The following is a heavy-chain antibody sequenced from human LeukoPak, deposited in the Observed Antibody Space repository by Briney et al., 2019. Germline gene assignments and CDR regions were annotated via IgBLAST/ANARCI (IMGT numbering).Heavy chain of an antibody. CDR3: ARDSVSKYCSGGRCDTYYFDY. J-gene: IGHJ4*02. CDR2: IYHGGST. Sequence: SETLSLTCAVPGYSISSGYYWGWIRQPPGKGLEWIGSIYHGGSTYYNPSLKSRVTISVDTSKNQFSLKLSSVTAADTAVYYCARDSVSKYCSGGRCDTYYFDYWGQGTLVTVSS. D-gene: IGHD2-15*01. CDR1: GYSISSGYY. V-gene: IGHV4-38-2*02.